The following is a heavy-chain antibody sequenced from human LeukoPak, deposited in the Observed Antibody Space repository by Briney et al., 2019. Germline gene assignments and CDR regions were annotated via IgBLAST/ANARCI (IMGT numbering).Heavy chain of an antibody. CDR1: GYTFTTYW. CDR3: ARRISVTGREFDY. V-gene: IGHV5-51*01. J-gene: IGHJ4*02. Sequence: GESLKISCEGSGYTFTTYWIAWVRQMPRKGLEWMAIIYAGNPDTRYSPPFQGQVTISADKSISTAYLQWSSLKASDTAMYYCARRISVTGREFDYWGQGTLVTVSS. D-gene: IGHD2-21*01. CDR2: IYAGNPDT.